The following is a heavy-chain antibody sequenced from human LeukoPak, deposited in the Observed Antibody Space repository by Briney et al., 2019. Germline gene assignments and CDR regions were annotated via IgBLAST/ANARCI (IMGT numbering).Heavy chain of an antibody. CDR1: VFTFSSYA. V-gene: IGHV3-64D*06. Sequence: GGSLRLSCSASVFTFSSYAMHCVRQSPGRGLEYVSAISSNGGSTYYADSVKGRFTISRDNSKNTLYLQMSSLRAEDTAVYYCVKANSSGWGYSFDYWGQGTLVTVSS. CDR2: ISSNGGST. D-gene: IGHD6-19*01. CDR3: VKANSSGWGYSFDY. J-gene: IGHJ4*02.